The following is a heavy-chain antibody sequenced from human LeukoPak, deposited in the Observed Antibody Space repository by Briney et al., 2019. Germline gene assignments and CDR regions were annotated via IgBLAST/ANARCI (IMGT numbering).Heavy chain of an antibody. D-gene: IGHD3-9*01. V-gene: IGHV4-31*03. CDR3: AEDRGLVGERYSYQFYGMDV. J-gene: IGHJ6*01. Sequence: SQTLSLTCTVSGVSISSDGYYCSWVRQHPEKGLVWIGYISYSGGTLYNPSLKSRVAISIDTSKNQFSLRLRSVTAADTAVYYCAEDRGLVGERYSYQFYGMDVWGQGTAVTVSS. CDR1: GVSISSDGYY. CDR2: ISYSGGT.